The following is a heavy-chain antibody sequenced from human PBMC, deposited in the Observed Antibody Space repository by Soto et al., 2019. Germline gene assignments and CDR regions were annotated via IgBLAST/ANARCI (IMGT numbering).Heavy chain of an antibody. CDR1: GGVFRNYA. J-gene: IGHJ5*01. Sequence: QVQLVQSGAEVKKPGSSVKLSCKASGGVFRNYAINWVRQAPGQGLEWMGGIIPVFGTAYYPQKFQGRVTITADESTTTGYMELTSLKTEDTAVYFCARDRWGSYSFDSWGQGTLVTVAS. CDR2: IIPVFGTA. V-gene: IGHV1-69*01. CDR3: ARDRWGSYSFDS. D-gene: IGHD1-26*01.